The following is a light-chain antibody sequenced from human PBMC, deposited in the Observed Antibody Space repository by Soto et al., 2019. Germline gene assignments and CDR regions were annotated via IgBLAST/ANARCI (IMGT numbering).Light chain of an antibody. CDR3: CSYASSSTFV. Sequence: QSVLTQPASVSGSPGQSITISCTGTSSDVGSYNLVSWYQQHPGKAPKLMIYEGSKRPSGVSNRFSGSKSGNTASLTISGLQAEDEADYYCCSYASSSTFVFGGGTQLTVL. V-gene: IGLV2-23*03. J-gene: IGLJ2*01. CDR1: SSDVGSYNL. CDR2: EGS.